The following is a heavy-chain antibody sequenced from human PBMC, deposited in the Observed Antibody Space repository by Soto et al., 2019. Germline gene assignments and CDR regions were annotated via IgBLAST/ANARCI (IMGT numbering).Heavy chain of an antibody. Sequence: SETLSLTCFVSGGSINDNTYYWGWMRQAPGKGLEWIGNGYYSGSTNYNPSLKSRVTISIDTSKNQFSLKLSSVTAADPAVYYCARQGTTGYCSGDTCYSGALDIWGQGTMVTVSS. CDR1: GGSINDNTYY. CDR2: GYYSGST. V-gene: IGHV4-39*01. D-gene: IGHD2-15*01. CDR3: ARQGTTGYCSGDTCYSGALDI. J-gene: IGHJ3*02.